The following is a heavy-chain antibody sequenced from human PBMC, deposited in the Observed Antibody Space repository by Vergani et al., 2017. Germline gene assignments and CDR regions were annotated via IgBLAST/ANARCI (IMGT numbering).Heavy chain of an antibody. J-gene: IGHJ4*02. V-gene: IGHV3-33*01. CDR2: IWYDGSNK. D-gene: IGHD6-6*01. CDR1: GFTFSSYG. Sequence: QVQLVESGGGVVQPGRSLRLSCAASGFTFSSYGMHWVRQAPGKGLEWGAVIWYDGSNKYYAESVKGRFTISRDNSKNTLYLQMNSLRAEDTAVYYCARDRFEAARPLDYWGQGTLVTVSS. CDR3: ARDRFEAARPLDY.